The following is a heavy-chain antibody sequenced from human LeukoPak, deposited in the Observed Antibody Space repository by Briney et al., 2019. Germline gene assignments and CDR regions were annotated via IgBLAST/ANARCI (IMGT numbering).Heavy chain of an antibody. CDR3: ARGRNSLVDY. V-gene: IGHV4-30-4*01. J-gene: IGHJ4*02. Sequence: SETLSLTCTVSGGSISSGDYYWSWIRQPPEKGLEWIGYIYYSGSTYYNPSLKSRVTISVDTSKNQFSLKLSSVTAADTAVYYCARGRNSLVDYWGQGTLVTVSS. D-gene: IGHD2-21*01. CDR1: GGSISSGDYY. CDR2: IYYSGST.